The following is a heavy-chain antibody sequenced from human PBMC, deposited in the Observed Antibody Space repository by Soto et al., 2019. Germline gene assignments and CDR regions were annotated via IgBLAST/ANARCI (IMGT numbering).Heavy chain of an antibody. CDR1: GGSISGDYY. Sequence: SETLSLTCSVSGGSISGDYYWSWIRQSPEKGLEWIGYIYYSGSSYSNPALQSRLSMSLDTSKNQFSLKLRSVTAADTAVYYCARGGARWPDYFDSWGQGALVTVSS. V-gene: IGHV4-30-4*08. CDR3: ARGGARWPDYFDS. D-gene: IGHD2-15*01. J-gene: IGHJ4*02. CDR2: IYYSGSS.